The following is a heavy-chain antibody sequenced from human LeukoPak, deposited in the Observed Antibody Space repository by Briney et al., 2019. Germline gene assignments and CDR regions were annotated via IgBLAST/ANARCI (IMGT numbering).Heavy chain of an antibody. D-gene: IGHD6-13*01. CDR2: VNRDGSGT. V-gene: IGHV3-74*01. CDR3: ARDRSISAAGDTY. CDR1: GFTFSDYW. Sequence: TGGSLRLSCAASGFTFSDYWMHWVRQAPGKGLVWVSRVNRDGSGTSYADSVKGRFTISRDNAKNTLSLQMNSLRAEDTAVYYCARDRSISAAGDTYWGQGTLVTVSS. J-gene: IGHJ4*02.